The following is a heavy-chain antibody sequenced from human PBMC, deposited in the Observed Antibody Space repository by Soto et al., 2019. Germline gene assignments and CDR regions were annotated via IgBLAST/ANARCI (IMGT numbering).Heavy chain of an antibody. CDR3: TRQVYCSSTSCYTHYYYGMDV. CDR1: GFTFSGSA. J-gene: IGHJ6*02. D-gene: IGHD2-2*02. V-gene: IGHV3-73*01. CDR2: IRSKANSYAT. Sequence: GGSLRLSCAASGFTFSGSAMHWVRQASGKGLEWVGRIRSKANSYATAYAASVKGRFTISRDDSKNTAYLQMNSLKTEDTAVYYCTRQVYCSSTSCYTHYYYGMDVWGQGTTVTV.